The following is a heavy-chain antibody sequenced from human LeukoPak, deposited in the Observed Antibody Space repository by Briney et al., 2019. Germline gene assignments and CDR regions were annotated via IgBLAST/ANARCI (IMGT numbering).Heavy chain of an antibody. CDR3: ARVDKGYDYMDV. CDR1: GGSISSRY. CDR2: IYYSGST. J-gene: IGHJ6*03. Sequence: PSETLSLTCTVSGGSISSRYWSWIRQPPGKGLEWIGYIYYSGSTDYNPSLKSRVTISVDTSKNQFSLKLSSVTAADTAVYYCARVDKGYDYMDVWGKGTTVTVSS. V-gene: IGHV4-59*11. D-gene: IGHD3-22*01.